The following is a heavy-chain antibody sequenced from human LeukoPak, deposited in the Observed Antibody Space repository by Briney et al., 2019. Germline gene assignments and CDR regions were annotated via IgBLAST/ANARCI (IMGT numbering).Heavy chain of an antibody. CDR3: AKDTRGDIVVVPAAGTRYGMDV. V-gene: IGHV3-9*01. J-gene: IGHJ6*02. CDR2: ISWNSGSI. D-gene: IGHD2-2*01. Sequence: PGRSLRLSCAASGFTFDDYAMHWVRQAPGKGLEWVSGISWNSGSIGYADSVKGRFTISRDNAKNSLYLQMNSLRAEDTALYYCAKDTRGDIVVVPAAGTRYGMDVWGQGTTVTVSS. CDR1: GFTFDDYA.